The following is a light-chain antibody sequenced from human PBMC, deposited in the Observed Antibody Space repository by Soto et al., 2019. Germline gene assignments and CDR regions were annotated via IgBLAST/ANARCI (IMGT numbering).Light chain of an antibody. Sequence: QSVLTQPASVSGSPGQSITISCTGTSSDIGGYDYVSWYQQRPGKAPKLMIYEVRYRPSGASNRFSGSKSGNTASLTISGLQAEDEAVYYCCSYTRTSNHYFFGSGTRSPS. V-gene: IGLV2-14*01. CDR2: EVR. CDR1: SSDIGGYDY. CDR3: CSYTRTSNHYF. J-gene: IGLJ1*01.